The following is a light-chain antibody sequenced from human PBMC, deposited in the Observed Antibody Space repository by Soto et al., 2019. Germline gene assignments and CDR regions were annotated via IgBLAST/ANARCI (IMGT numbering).Light chain of an antibody. Sequence: QSVLTQPPSVSEAPRQRVTISCSGSSSNIGNNAVNWYQQLPGTAPKLLIYYDDLLPSGVSDRFSGSKSGTSASLAISGLQSEDEADYYCAAWDDSLNGVVFGGGTKRTVL. V-gene: IGLV1-36*01. J-gene: IGLJ2*01. CDR1: SSNIGNNA. CDR3: AAWDDSLNGVV. CDR2: YDD.